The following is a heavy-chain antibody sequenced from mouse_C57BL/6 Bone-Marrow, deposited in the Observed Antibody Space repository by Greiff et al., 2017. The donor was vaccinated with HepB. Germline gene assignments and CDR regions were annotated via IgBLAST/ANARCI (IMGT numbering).Heavy chain of an antibody. V-gene: IGHV1-19*01. D-gene: IGHD1-1*01. CDR2: INPYNGGT. J-gene: IGHJ2*01. Sequence: VQLQQSGPVLVKPGASVKMSCKASGYTFTDYYMNWVKQSHGKSLEWIGVINPYNGGTSYNQKFKGKATLTVDQSSSTAYMELNSLTSEDSAVYYCARKGYGSFDYWGQGTTLTVSS. CDR3: ARKGYGSFDY. CDR1: GYTFTDYY.